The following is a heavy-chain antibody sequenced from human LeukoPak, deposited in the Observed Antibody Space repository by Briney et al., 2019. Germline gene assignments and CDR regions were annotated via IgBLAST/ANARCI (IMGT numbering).Heavy chain of an antibody. CDR2: ISGSGGST. V-gene: IGHV3-23*01. CDR3: TRARSEYYDSSGWDY. D-gene: IGHD3-22*01. Sequence: GGSLRLSCAASGFTFSSYAMSWVRQAPGKGLEWVSAISGSGGSTYYADSVKGRFTISRDNSKNTLYLQMNNLRVEDTALFYCTRARSEYYDSSGWDYWGQGTQVTVSS. CDR1: GFTFSSYA. J-gene: IGHJ4*02.